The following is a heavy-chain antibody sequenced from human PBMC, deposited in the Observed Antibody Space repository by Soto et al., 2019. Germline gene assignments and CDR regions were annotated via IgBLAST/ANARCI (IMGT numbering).Heavy chain of an antibody. V-gene: IGHV4-30-4*01. CDR3: ARIVSVVVPAATYYFDY. D-gene: IGHD2-2*01. CDR1: GGSISSGDYY. CDR2: IYYSGST. Sequence: QVQLQESGPGLVKPSQTLSLTCTVSGGSISSGDYYWSWIRQPPGKGLEWIGYIYYSGSTYYNPSLKSRVTISVDTSKNQFTLKLSSVTAADTAVYYCARIVSVVVPAATYYFDYWGQGTLVTVSS. J-gene: IGHJ4*02.